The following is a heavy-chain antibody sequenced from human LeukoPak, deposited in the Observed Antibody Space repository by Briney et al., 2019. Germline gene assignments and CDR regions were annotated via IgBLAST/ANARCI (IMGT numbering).Heavy chain of an antibody. CDR1: GYTFTGYY. CDR3: ARADRLDGGPYLIGP. D-gene: IGHD2-21*01. CDR2: INPNSGGT. J-gene: IGHJ5*02. Sequence: GASVKVSCKASGYTFTGYYMHWVRQAPGQGLEWMEWINPNSGGTSSAQKFQGRVTMTRDTSITTVYMEVSWLTSDDTAIYYCARADRLDGGPYLIGPWGQGTLVTVSS. V-gene: IGHV1-2*02.